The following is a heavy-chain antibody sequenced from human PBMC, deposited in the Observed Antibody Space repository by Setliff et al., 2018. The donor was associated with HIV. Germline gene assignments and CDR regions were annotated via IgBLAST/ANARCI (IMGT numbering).Heavy chain of an antibody. CDR2: NYYSGGT. J-gene: IGHJ4*02. V-gene: IGHV4-39*01. CDR3: ARSSNWYGVGY. D-gene: IGHD6-13*01. Sequence: SETLSLTCTVSGGSMSSSTFYWGWIRQPPGKGLEWIGTNYYSGGTYYNPSLKSRVSISVDTSKNQFSLKLSSVTAADTAVYYCARSSNWYGVGYRGQGTLVTVSS. CDR1: GGSMSSSTFY.